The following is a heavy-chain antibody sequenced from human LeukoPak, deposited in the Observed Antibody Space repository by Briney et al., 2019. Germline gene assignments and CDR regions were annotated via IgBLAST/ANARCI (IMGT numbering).Heavy chain of an antibody. CDR2: ISGSGGST. CDR1: GFTFSGFW. J-gene: IGHJ6*03. D-gene: IGHD6-13*01. CDR3: ARVKAAAGTNYYMDV. V-gene: IGHV3-23*01. Sequence: GGSLRLSCAASGFTFSGFWMHWVRQTPGKGLEWVSAISGSGGSTYYADSVKGRFTISRDNSKNTLYLQMNSLRAEDTAVYYCARVKAAAGTNYYMDVWGKGTTVTVSS.